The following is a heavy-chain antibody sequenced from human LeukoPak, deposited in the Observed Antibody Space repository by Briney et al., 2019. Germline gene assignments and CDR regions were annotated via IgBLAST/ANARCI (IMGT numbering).Heavy chain of an antibody. J-gene: IGHJ4*02. CDR2: IFYSGST. D-gene: IGHD3-3*01. CDR3: VRSDDFWSGYYGY. CDR1: GGSISSYC. V-gene: IGHV4-59*01. Sequence: PSETLSLTCTVSGGSISSYCWSWIRQPPGKGLEWIGYIFYSGSTNYNPSLKSRVTISVDTSKNQFSLKLSSVTAADTAVYYCVRSDDFWSGYYGYWGQGTLVTVSS.